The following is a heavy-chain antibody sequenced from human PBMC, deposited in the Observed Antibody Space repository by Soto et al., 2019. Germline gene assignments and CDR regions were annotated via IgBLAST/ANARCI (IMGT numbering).Heavy chain of an antibody. J-gene: IGHJ3*02. Sequence: QVQLQESGPGLVKPSQTLSLTCTVSGGSISSGGYYWSWIRQHPGKGLEWIGYIYYSGSTYYNPSLKSRVTISVDTSKNQFSLKLSSVTAADTAVYYCARETGYYYDSSGSKGAFDIWGQGTMVTVSS. CDR1: GGSISSGGYY. D-gene: IGHD3-22*01. CDR2: IYYSGST. V-gene: IGHV4-31*03. CDR3: ARETGYYYDSSGSKGAFDI.